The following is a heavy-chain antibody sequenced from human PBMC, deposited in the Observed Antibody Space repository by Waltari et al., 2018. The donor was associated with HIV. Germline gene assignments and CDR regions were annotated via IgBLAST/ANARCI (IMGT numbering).Heavy chain of an antibody. V-gene: IGHV3-33*01. D-gene: IGHD3-3*01. CDR3: ARDPGLFWSGYSNYFDY. CDR1: GFTFRSRG. Sequence: QVQLVESGGGVVQPGRSLRLSCAASGFTFRSRGMHWVRRAPGKGLEGVAALWYDGTDAKYADSVRGRFAVSRDNSKNTLYLQMNSLRVDDTAVYYCARDPGLFWSGYSNYFDYWGQGTLVTVSS. J-gene: IGHJ4*02. CDR2: LWYDGTDA.